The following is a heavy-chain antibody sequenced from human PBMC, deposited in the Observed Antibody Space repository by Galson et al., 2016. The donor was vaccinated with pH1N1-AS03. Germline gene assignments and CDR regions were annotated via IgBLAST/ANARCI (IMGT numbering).Heavy chain of an antibody. CDR3: ARHIGTAAGFFYYGMDV. CDR1: GFSLNTGGMC. J-gene: IGHJ6*02. Sequence: PALVKPTQTLTLTCTFSGFSLNTGGMCVSWVRQPPGKALEWLGLLDWDDGKYYNSSLETRLTISKDTSKNQVVLTMTNMDPVDTATYYCARHIGTAAGFFYYGMDVWGQGTTVTVSS. D-gene: IGHD1-14*01. CDR2: LDWDDGK. V-gene: IGHV2-70*20.